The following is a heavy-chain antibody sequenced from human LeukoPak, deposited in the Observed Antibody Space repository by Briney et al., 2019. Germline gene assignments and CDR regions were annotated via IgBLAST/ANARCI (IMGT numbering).Heavy chain of an antibody. CDR2: INPSGGST. CDR1: GYTFTSYY. Sequence: ASVKVSCKASGYTFTSYYMHWVRQAPGQGLEWMGIINPSGGSTSYAQKFQGRVTMTRDTSITTAYMELSGLTSDDTAVYYCARDPSGTWYGGLDYWGQGTLVTVSS. D-gene: IGHD6-13*01. V-gene: IGHV1-46*01. CDR3: ARDPSGTWYGGLDY. J-gene: IGHJ4*02.